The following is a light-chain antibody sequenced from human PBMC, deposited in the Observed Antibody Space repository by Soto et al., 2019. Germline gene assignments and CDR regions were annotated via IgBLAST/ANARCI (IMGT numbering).Light chain of an antibody. CDR2: GAF. CDR1: QSVSSRY. CDR3: QQYGPSPQQYGTSPRLT. Sequence: EIVLTQSPGTLSLSPGERATLSCRASQSVSSRYLAWYQQKPGQAPRLLISGAFTRATGISDRFSGSGSGTDFTLTISRLEPEDFAIYYCQQYGPSPQQYGTSPRLTFGGGTKVEIK. V-gene: IGKV3-20*01. J-gene: IGKJ4*01.